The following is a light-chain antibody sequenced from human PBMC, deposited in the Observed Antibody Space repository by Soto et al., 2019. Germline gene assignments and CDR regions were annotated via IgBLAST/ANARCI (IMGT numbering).Light chain of an antibody. J-gene: IGKJ4*01. Sequence: EIVLTQSPGTLSLSPGEGATVSCRASQIVSSRSLAWYQQTPGQPPRLLIKGASSRATGIPDRFSGSGSGTDFTLTISRVEPEDFAVYYCQQYGSSPLTFGGGTKVEIK. CDR1: QIVSSRS. CDR3: QQYGSSPLT. V-gene: IGKV3-20*01. CDR2: GAS.